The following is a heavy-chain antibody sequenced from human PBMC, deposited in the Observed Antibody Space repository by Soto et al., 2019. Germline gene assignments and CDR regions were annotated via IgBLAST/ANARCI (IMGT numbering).Heavy chain of an antibody. Sequence: GGSLRLSCAASGFTFSSYGMHWVRQAPGKGLEWVAVISYDGSNKYYADSVKGRFTISRDNSKNTLYLQMNSLRAEDTAVYYCAKARIAVAPFDYWGQGTLVTVSS. V-gene: IGHV3-30*18. CDR2: ISYDGSNK. CDR3: AKARIAVAPFDY. CDR1: GFTFSSYG. D-gene: IGHD6-19*01. J-gene: IGHJ4*02.